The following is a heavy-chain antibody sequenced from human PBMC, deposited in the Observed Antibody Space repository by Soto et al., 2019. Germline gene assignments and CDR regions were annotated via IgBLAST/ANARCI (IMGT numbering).Heavy chain of an antibody. J-gene: IGHJ6*02. CDR2: IYTSGST. CDR3: ARGSLFGYGMDV. Sequence: QVQLQESGPGLMKPSETLSLICTVSGGSMSTYYWSWVRQPAGKGLEWIGRIYTSGSTNFNPSLKSRVTMSVDTSKQQVSLKVTSVTAADTAVYYCARGSLFGYGMDVWGQGTTVIVSS. D-gene: IGHD3-16*01. CDR1: GGSMSTYY. V-gene: IGHV4-4*07.